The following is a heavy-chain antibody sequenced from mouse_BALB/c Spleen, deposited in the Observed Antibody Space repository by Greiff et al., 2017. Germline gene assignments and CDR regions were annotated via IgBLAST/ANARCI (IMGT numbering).Heavy chain of an antibody. J-gene: IGHJ4*01. V-gene: IGHV5-4*02. CDR2: ISDGGSYT. CDR3: AREENLVHYAMDY. Sequence: EVQRVESGGGLVKPGGSLKLSCAASGFTFSDYYMYWVRQTPEKRLEWVATISDGGSYTYYPDSVKGRFTISRDNAKNNLYLQMSSLKSEDTAMYYCAREENLVHYAMDYWGQGTSVTVSS. CDR1: GFTFSDYY. D-gene: IGHD2-10*02.